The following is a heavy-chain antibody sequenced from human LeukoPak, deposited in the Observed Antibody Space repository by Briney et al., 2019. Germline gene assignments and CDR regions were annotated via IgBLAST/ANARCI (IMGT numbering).Heavy chain of an antibody. J-gene: IGHJ4*02. V-gene: IGHV3-11*01. CDR2: ISNSGTWI. D-gene: IGHD3-10*01. Sequence: GGSLRLSCAASGFIFSDYCMGWIRQAPGGGLEWISYISNSGTWIRYADSVKGRFIVSRDNSKNTLFLQINSLRAEDTAVYYWAKDRPGGILYFDSWGQGTLVTVSS. CDR1: GFIFSDYC. CDR3: AKDRPGGILYFDS.